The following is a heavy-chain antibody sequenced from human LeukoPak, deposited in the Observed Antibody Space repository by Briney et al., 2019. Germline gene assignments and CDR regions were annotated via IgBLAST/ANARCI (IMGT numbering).Heavy chain of an antibody. D-gene: IGHD3-10*01. J-gene: IGHJ4*02. CDR1: GGTFSFYA. V-gene: IGHV1-69*04. CDR3: ARAVVVARGLMAYFDY. Sequence: SVKVSCKASGGTFSFYATNWVRQAPGQGLEWMGRIIPIPGMANYAQKFQGRVTITADSSTSTAYMEVSSLRSEDTAVYYCARAVVVARGLMAYFDYWGQGTLVTVSS. CDR2: IIPIPGMA.